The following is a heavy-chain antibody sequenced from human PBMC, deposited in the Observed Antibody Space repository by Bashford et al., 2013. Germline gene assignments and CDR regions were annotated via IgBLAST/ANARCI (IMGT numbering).Heavy chain of an antibody. CDR1: GYTFTGYY. D-gene: IGHD5-24*01. J-gene: IGHJ6*02. CDR2: INPNSGGT. V-gene: IGHV1-2*02. CDR3: ARDRGRRWLQSTPKVGATGMDV. Sequence: ASVKVSCKASGYTFTGYYMHWVRQAPGQGLEWMGWINPNSGGTNYAQKFQGRVTMTRDTSISTAYMELSRLRSDDTAVYYCARDRGRRWLQSTPKVGATGMDVWGQGTTVTVSS.